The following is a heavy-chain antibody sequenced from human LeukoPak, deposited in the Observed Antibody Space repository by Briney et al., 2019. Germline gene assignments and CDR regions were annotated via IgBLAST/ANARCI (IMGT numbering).Heavy chain of an antibody. D-gene: IGHD3-10*01. J-gene: IGHJ4*02. V-gene: IGHV4-59*12. Sequence: SETLSLTCTVSGGSISNYYWSWIRQPPGKGLEWIGYIFYRGSTNYNPSLKSRGTISVDTSKNQFSLQLSSVTAADTAVYYCARDLYGSGSYYNGYWGQGTLVTVSS. CDR3: ARDLYGSGSYYNGY. CDR2: IFYRGST. CDR1: GGSISNYY.